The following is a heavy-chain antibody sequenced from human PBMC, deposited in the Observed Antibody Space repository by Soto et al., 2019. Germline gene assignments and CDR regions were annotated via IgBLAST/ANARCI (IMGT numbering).Heavy chain of an antibody. CDR3: ARANYDFWSGSLNWFDP. V-gene: IGHV6-1*01. Sequence: PSQTLSLTCAISGDSVSSNSAAWNWIRQSPSRGLEWLGRTYYRSKWYNDYAVSVKSRITINPDTSKNQFSLQLNSVTPEDTAVYYCARANYDFWSGSLNWFDPWGQGTLVTVSS. J-gene: IGHJ5*02. CDR2: TYYRSKWYN. CDR1: GDSVSSNSAA. D-gene: IGHD3-3*01.